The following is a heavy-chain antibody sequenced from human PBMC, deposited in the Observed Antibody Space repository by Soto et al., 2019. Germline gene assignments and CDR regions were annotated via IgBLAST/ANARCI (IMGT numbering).Heavy chain of an antibody. CDR3: ARPKTIGAAAGKGWFDP. D-gene: IGHD6-13*01. V-gene: IGHV4-39*01. Sequence: SETLSLTCTVSGGSITSSSYYWGWIRQPPGKGLEWIGTIYYSGSTYYNPSLKSRVTISVDTSKNQFSLNLSSVTAADTAVYYCARPKTIGAAAGKGWFDPSGQGTLVTVSS. CDR1: GGSITSSSYY. CDR2: IYYSGST. J-gene: IGHJ5*02.